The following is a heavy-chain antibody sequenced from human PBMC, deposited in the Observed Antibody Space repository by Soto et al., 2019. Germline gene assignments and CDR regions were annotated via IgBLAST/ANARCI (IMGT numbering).Heavy chain of an antibody. D-gene: IGHD2-2*01. CDR1: GYTFTSYG. J-gene: IGHJ6*02. Sequence: GASVKVSCKASGYTFTSYGISWVRQAPGQGLEWMGWSSAYNGNTNYAQKLQGRVTMTTDTSTSTAYMELRSLRSDDTAVYYCARGYCSSTSCPRWYYGMDVWGQGTTVTVSS. V-gene: IGHV1-18*01. CDR2: SSAYNGNT. CDR3: ARGYCSSTSCPRWYYGMDV.